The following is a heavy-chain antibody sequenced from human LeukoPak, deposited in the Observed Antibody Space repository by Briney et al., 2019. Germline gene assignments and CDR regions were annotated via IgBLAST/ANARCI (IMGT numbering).Heavy chain of an antibody. CDR1: GFTFSSHW. V-gene: IGHV3-74*01. J-gene: IGHJ5*02. Sequence: GGSLRLSCAASGFTFSSHWMHWVRPAPEKGLVGVAHINADGSGTYYAASVKGRFTISRDNAKNTLYLQMHSLTAEDTAVYYCVRGALRDCSYTSCSRGNWFDPWGQGTPVTVSS. CDR2: INADGSGT. CDR3: VRGALRDCSYTSCSRGNWFDP. D-gene: IGHD2-2*01.